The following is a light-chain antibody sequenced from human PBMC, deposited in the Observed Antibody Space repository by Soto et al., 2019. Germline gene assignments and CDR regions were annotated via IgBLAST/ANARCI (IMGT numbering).Light chain of an antibody. CDR2: GAS. CDR3: QHYGSSMYT. CDR1: QSVDSTY. V-gene: IGKV3-20*01. J-gene: IGKJ2*01. Sequence: EIVLTQSPGTLSLSPGERVTLSCRASQSVDSTYLAWYQQKPGQAPRLLIYGASSRATGIPDRFSGSGSGTDFTLTVSRLEPEDFAVYYCQHYGSSMYTFGQGTKLEIK.